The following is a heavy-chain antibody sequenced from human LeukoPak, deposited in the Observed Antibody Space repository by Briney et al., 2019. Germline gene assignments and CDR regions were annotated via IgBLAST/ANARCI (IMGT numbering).Heavy chain of an antibody. CDR3: KAEGGWESLPSDY. D-gene: IGHD1-26*01. J-gene: IGHJ4*02. CDR2: ISWNSGGI. V-gene: IGHV3-9*01. CDR1: GFTFGEYA. Sequence: GGSLRLSCVASGFTFGEYAMHWVRQAPGKGLEWVSGISWNSGGIAYADSVKGRFTISRDNAKNSLYLQMNSLRSEDTALYCAKAEGGWESLPSDYWGQGTLVTVSS.